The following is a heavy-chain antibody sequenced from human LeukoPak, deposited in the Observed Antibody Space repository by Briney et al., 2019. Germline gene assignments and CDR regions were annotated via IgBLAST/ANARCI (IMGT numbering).Heavy chain of an antibody. D-gene: IGHD3-3*01. CDR1: GFTFGHYA. Sequence: QSGGSLRLSCTASGFTFGHYAMSWFRQAPGKGLEWVGLIRSKTYGGTTEYAASVKDRFTISRDDSKSIAYLQMNSLKTEDTAVYYCTRGSDTVFGVARDGFDYWGQGTPVTVSS. V-gene: IGHV3-49*03. CDR2: IRSKTYGGTT. CDR3: TRGSDTVFGVARDGFDY. J-gene: IGHJ4*02.